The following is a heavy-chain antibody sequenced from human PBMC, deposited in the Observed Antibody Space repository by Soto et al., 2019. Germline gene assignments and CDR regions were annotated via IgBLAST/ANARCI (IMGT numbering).Heavy chain of an antibody. Sequence: GESLKISCKSSGYSFTNYWIGWVRQMPGKGLEWMGIIYPGDSNTIYSPSFQGQVTISADKSISTAYLQWSSLKASDTAIYYCARHGIAAAELYYYYYGMDVWGQGTTVTVSS. D-gene: IGHD6-13*01. CDR3: ARHGIAAAELYYYYYGMDV. CDR1: GYSFTNYW. V-gene: IGHV5-51*01. CDR2: IYPGDSNT. J-gene: IGHJ6*02.